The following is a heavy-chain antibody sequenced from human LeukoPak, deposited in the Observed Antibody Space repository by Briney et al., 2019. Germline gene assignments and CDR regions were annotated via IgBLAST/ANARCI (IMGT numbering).Heavy chain of an antibody. D-gene: IGHD1-26*01. V-gene: IGHV3-74*01. J-gene: IGHJ4*02. CDR3: ARDLSGSHS. CDR1: GFTVSNYW. CDR2: INTDGSST. Sequence: GGALRLSCAASGFTVSNYWLHWVRQAPGKGLVWVSRINTDGSSTSYADSVKGRFTISRDNAKSTLYLQMNSLRAEDTAVYYCARDLSGSHSWGQGTLVTVSS.